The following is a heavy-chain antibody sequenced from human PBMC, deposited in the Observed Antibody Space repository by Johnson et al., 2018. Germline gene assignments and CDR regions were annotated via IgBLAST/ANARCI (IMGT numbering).Heavy chain of an antibody. D-gene: IGHD2-15*01. Sequence: VQLVQSGGGVVQPGRSLRLSCAASGFTFPTYAMTWVRQAPGKGLEWVSTISGSGGTTLYADSVKGRFPLSRDNSKNTLSLQMNSLRADDTAVYYCAKGVVVEADSMDAFDIWGQGTLVTVSS. CDR2: ISGSGGTT. CDR3: AKGVVVEADSMDAFDI. V-gene: IGHV3-23*04. CDR1: GFTFPTYA. J-gene: IGHJ3*02.